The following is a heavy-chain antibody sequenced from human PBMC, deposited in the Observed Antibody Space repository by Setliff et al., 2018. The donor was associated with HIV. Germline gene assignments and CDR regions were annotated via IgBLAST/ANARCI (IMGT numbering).Heavy chain of an antibody. CDR1: GYSFSSYG. Sequence: ASVKVSCKASGYSFSSYGIGWVRLAPGQGLEWMGWSSTYNGNTNYAQKVQGRVIMTTDTSTSTAYMELRSLRSDDTAVYYCARTYYYDSSGYYGYYYYYYMDVWGKGTTVTVSS. CDR3: ARTYYYDSSGYYGYYYYYYMDV. V-gene: IGHV1-18*01. J-gene: IGHJ6*03. D-gene: IGHD3-22*01. CDR2: SSTYNGNT.